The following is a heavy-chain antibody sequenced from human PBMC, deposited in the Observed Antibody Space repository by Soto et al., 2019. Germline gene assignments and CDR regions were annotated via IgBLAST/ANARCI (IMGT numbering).Heavy chain of an antibody. Sequence: SVKVSCKASGGTFSSYAISWVRQAPGQGLEWMGGIIPIFGTANYAQKFQGRVTITADKSTSTAYMELSSLRSEDTAVYYCARIPLAHCGGDCYSDYWGQGTLVTVSS. J-gene: IGHJ4*02. CDR3: ARIPLAHCGGDCYSDY. CDR2: IIPIFGTA. D-gene: IGHD2-21*02. V-gene: IGHV1-69*06. CDR1: GGTFSSYA.